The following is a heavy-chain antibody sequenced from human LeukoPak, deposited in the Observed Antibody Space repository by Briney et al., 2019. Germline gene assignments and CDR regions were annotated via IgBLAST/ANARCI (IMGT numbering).Heavy chain of an antibody. CDR3: ARGTLAAAGPPFDY. V-gene: IGHV4-38-2*02. D-gene: IGHD6-25*01. Sequence: SETLSLTCTVSGYSISSGYYWGWIRQPPGKGLEWIGSIYHSGSTYYNPSLKSRVTISVDTSKNQFSLKLSSVTAADTAVYYCARGTLAAAGPPFDYWGQGALITVSS. CDR2: IYHSGST. CDR1: GYSISSGYY. J-gene: IGHJ4*02.